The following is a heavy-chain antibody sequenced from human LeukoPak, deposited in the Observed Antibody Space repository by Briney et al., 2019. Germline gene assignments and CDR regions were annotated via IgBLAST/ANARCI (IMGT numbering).Heavy chain of an antibody. V-gene: IGHV4-4*07. D-gene: IGHD3-10*01. J-gene: IGHJ6*02. CDR3: ARLMVRGRNDYYYYGMDV. Sequence: SETLSLTCTVSGGSISSYYWSWIRQPAGKGLEWVGRIYTSGSTNYNPSLKSRVTMSVDTSKNQFSLKLSSVTAADTAVYYCARLMVRGRNDYYYYGMDVWGQGTTVTVSS. CDR1: GGSISSYY. CDR2: IYTSGST.